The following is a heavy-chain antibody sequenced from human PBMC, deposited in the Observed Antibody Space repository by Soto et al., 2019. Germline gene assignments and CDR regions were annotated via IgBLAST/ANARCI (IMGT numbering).Heavy chain of an antibody. J-gene: IGHJ4*02. CDR1: GFTFSSYA. CDR3: ARGHAAGTFDY. V-gene: IGHV3-30-3*01. CDR2: ISYDGSNK. D-gene: IGHD6-13*01. Sequence: WGSLRLSCAASGFTFSSYAIRFFRQAPVKGLEWVAVISYDGSNKYYADSVKGRFTISRDNSKNTLYLQMNSLRAEDTAVYYCARGHAAGTFDYWGQGTLVTVSS.